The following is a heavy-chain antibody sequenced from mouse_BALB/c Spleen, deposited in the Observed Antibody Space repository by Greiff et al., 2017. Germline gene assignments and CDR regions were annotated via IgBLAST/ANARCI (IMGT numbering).Heavy chain of an antibody. Sequence: EVQLLESGPDLVKPSQSLSLTCTVTGYSITSGYSWYRLRQFPGNKLEWMGYIHYSGSTNYNPSLKSRISITRDTSKNQFFLQLNSVTTEDTATCDCANCSRALAYWGQGTLVTVSA. CDR1: GYSITSGYS. D-gene: IGHD6-1*01. CDR2: IHYSGST. V-gene: IGHV3-1*02. CDR3: ANCSRALAY. J-gene: IGHJ3*01.